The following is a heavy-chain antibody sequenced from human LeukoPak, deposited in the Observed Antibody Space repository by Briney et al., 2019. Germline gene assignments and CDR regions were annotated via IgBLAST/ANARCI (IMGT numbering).Heavy chain of an antibody. CDR1: GFSFSSYT. J-gene: IGHJ4*02. D-gene: IGHD3-22*01. CDR2: IRIPTGAL. CDR3: VRGKLVYYYDNSGYFDS. Sequence: GGSLRLSCAASGFSFSSYTMNWVRQAPGKGLEWLSYIRIPTGALYYADSVKGRFTISRDKAKNSLYLQMNNLRAEDTAVYYCVRGKLVYYYDNSGYFDSWGRGTLVTVSS. V-gene: IGHV3-48*01.